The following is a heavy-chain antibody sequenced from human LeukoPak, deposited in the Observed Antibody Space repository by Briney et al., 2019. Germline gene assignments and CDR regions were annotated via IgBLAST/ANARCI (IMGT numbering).Heavy chain of an antibody. V-gene: IGHV3-7*01. Sequence: PGGSLRLSCAASGFTFSSYWMSWVRQAPGKGLEWVANIKQDGSEKYYVDSEKGRFTISRDNAKNSLYLQMNSLRAEDTAVYYCAREGNYDILTGYYLFDYWGQGTLVTVSS. CDR1: GFTFSSYW. D-gene: IGHD3-9*01. J-gene: IGHJ4*02. CDR3: AREGNYDILTGYYLFDY. CDR2: IKQDGSEK.